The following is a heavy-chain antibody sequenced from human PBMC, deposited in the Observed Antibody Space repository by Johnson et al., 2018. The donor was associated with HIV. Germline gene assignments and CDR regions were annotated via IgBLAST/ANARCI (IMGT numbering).Heavy chain of an antibody. CDR2: ISSSGSTI. CDR1: GLTFSSYA. V-gene: IGHV3-48*04. J-gene: IGHJ3*02. Sequence: VQLVESGGGVVQPGRSLRLSCAASGLTFSSYAMHWVRQAPGKGLEWVSYISSSGSTIYYADSVKGRFTISRDNAKNSLYLQMNSLRAEDTAVYYCAREGSYGGGAFDIWGQGTMVTVSS. CDR3: AREGSYGGGAFDI. D-gene: IGHD1-26*01.